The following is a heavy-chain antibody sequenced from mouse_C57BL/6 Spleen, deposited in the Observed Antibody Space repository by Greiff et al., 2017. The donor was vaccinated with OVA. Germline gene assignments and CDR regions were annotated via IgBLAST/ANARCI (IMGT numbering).Heavy chain of an antibody. V-gene: IGHV1-74*01. D-gene: IGHD2-4*01. CDR1: GYTFTSYW. Sequence: QVQLQQPGAELVKPGASVKVSCKASGYTFTSYWMHWVKQRPGQGLEWIGRIHPSDSDTNYNQKFKGKATWTVDKSSSTAYMQLSSLTSEDSAVYYCAISYDYDGMDYWGQGTSVTVSS. CDR2: IHPSDSDT. CDR3: AISYDYDGMDY. J-gene: IGHJ4*01.